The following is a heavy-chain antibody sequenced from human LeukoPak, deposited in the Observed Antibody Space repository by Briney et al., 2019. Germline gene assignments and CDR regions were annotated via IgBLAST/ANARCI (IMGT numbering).Heavy chain of an antibody. D-gene: IGHD2-21*02. CDR2: IYSGGNT. J-gene: IGHJ3*02. Sequence: QSGGSLRLSCAASGFTFSSYAMHWVRQAPGKGLEWVSLIYSGGNTYYADSVKGRFTISRDTSKNTVYLQMNSLRADDTAVYYCVRYCGGDCLDAFDIWGQGKVVTVS. V-gene: IGHV3-53*01. CDR1: GFTFSSYA. CDR3: VRYCGGDCLDAFDI.